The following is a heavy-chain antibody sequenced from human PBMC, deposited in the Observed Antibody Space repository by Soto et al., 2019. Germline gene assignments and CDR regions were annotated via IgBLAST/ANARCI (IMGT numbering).Heavy chain of an antibody. J-gene: IGHJ4*02. CDR3: AKGGRRGYSYGPGTYYFDY. Sequence: GGSLRLSCAASGFTFSSYGMHWVRQAPGKGLEWVAVISYDGSNKYYADSVKGRFTISRDNSKNTLYLQMNSLRAEDTAVYYCAKGGRRGYSYGPGTYYFDYWGQGTLVTVSS. CDR1: GFTFSSYG. D-gene: IGHD5-18*01. V-gene: IGHV3-30*18. CDR2: ISYDGSNK.